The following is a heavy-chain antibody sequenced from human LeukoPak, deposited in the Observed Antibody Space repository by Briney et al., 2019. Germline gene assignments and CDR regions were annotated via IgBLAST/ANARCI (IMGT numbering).Heavy chain of an antibody. CDR3: ARGPYYDILTGYSNDY. Sequence: GGSLRLSCEASGFTFNTYSMNWVRQAPGKGLEWISYITGNSHTIYYADSVKGRFTISRDNAKNSLYLQMNSLRAEDTAVYYCARGPYYDILTGYSNDYWGQGTLVTVSS. V-gene: IGHV3-48*01. J-gene: IGHJ4*02. D-gene: IGHD3-9*01. CDR2: ITGNSHTI. CDR1: GFTFNTYS.